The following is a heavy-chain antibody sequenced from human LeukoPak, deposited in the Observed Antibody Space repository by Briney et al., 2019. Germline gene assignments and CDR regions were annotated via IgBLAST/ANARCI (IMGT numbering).Heavy chain of an antibody. CDR2: IYPGDSDT. V-gene: IGHV5-51*01. CDR1: GYSFTSYW. CDR3: ARGEVGATFVNHFDY. Sequence: GESLKISCQGSGYSFTSYWVGWVRQMPGKGLEWMGIIYPGDSDTRYSPSFQGQVTISADKSISTAYLQWSSLKASDTAMYYCARGEVGATFVNHFDYWGQGTLVTVSS. J-gene: IGHJ4*02. D-gene: IGHD1-26*01.